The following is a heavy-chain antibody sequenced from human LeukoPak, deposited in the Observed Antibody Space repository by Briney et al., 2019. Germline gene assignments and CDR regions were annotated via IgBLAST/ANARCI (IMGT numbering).Heavy chain of an antibody. D-gene: IGHD3-10*01. J-gene: IGHJ4*02. CDR3: ARAGSHWHYVY. V-gene: IGHV3-7*01. CDR2: IKQDGSER. CDR1: GFTFSSFS. Sequence: QSGGSLRLSRAASGFTFSSFSMSWVRQSPTKGLEWVANIKQDGSERYYVDSVKGRFTISRDNAKNSLSLQMNNLRVEDTAVYYCARAGSHWHYVYWGQGTVVTVSS.